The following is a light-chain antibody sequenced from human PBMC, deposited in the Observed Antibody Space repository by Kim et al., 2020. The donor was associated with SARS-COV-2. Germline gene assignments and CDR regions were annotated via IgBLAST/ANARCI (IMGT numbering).Light chain of an antibody. J-gene: IGKJ2*01. Sequence: EIVLTQSPATLSLSPGERATLSCRASQSVSSYLAWYQQKPGQAPRLLIYDASNRATGIPARFSGSGSGTDFTLTISSLEPEDFAVYYCQQRSNWPPAFGQGTNWRS. CDR3: QQRSNWPPA. V-gene: IGKV3-11*01. CDR2: DAS. CDR1: QSVSSY.